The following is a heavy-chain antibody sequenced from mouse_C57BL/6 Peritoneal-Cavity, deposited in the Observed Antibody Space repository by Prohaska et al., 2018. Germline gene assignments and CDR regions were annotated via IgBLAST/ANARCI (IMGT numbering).Heavy chain of an antibody. CDR3: ARQGLVYYDYDDAMDY. Sequence: EVMLVESGGGLVKPGGSLKLSCAASGFTFSSYTMSWVRQTPEKRVEWVATISGGGGNTYYTDSVKSRFSISRDNAKNTLYLQMSSLRSEDTALYYCARQGLVYYDYDDAMDYWGQGTSVTVSS. CDR1: GFTFSSYT. V-gene: IGHV5-9*01. J-gene: IGHJ4*01. CDR2: ISGGGGNT. D-gene: IGHD2-4*01.